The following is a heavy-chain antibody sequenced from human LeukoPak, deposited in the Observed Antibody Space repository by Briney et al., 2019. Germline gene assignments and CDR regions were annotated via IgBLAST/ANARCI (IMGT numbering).Heavy chain of an antibody. V-gene: IGHV3-7*01. J-gene: IGHJ4*02. D-gene: IGHD6-6*01. Sequence: GGSLRLSCAASGFTFSSYWMSWVRQAPGKGLEWVANIKQDGSEKYYVDSVKGRFTISRDNAKNSLYLQMNSLRAEDTAVYYCAREGAACPRPTQPRQMYYFDYWGQGTLVTVSS. CDR2: IKQDGSEK. CDR3: AREGAACPRPTQPRQMYYFDY. CDR1: GFTFSSYW.